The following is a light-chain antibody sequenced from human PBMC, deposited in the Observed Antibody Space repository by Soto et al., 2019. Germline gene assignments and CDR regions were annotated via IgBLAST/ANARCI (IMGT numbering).Light chain of an antibody. CDR3: PSYAGSNNWV. V-gene: IGLV2-8*01. Sequence: QSALTQPASVSGSPGQSITISCTGTSSDVGGYNYVSWYQQHPGKAPKLMIYEVSKRPSGVPDRFSGSKSGNTASLTVSGLQAEDEADYYCPSYAGSNNWVFGGGTKLTVL. CDR1: SSDVGGYNY. CDR2: EVS. J-gene: IGLJ3*02.